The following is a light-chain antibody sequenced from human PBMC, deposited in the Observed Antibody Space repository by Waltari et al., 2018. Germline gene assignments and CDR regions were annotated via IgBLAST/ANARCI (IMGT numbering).Light chain of an antibody. J-gene: IGLJ2*01. V-gene: IGLV2-14*03. CDR3: SSYTNTNTLV. CDR2: DVS. CDR1: SNDVGVYTY. Sequence: QSALTQPAPVSGSPGQSTTTPCPGTSNDVGVYTYVSWYQHLPGKAPKLIIYDVSRWPSGVSNRFSGSKSGNTASLTISGLQAEDEADYYCSSYTNTNTLVFGGGTKVTVL.